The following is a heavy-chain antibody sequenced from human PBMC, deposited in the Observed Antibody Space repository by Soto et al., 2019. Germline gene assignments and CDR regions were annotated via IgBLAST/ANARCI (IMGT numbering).Heavy chain of an antibody. Sequence: QVQLVESGGGLVKPGGSLRLSCAASGFTFSDYYMSWIRQAPGKGLDWVSYISSSSSNTKYADSVKGRFTISRDNAKNSLYLQMNSLRAEDTAVYYCARGVYRYSSSSPEDVWGQGTTVTVSS. V-gene: IGHV3-11*06. CDR3: ARGVYRYSSSSPEDV. CDR1: GFTFSDYY. CDR2: ISSSSSNT. J-gene: IGHJ6*02. D-gene: IGHD6-6*01.